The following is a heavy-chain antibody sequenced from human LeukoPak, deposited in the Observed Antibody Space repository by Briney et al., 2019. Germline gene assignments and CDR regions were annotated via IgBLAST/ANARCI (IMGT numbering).Heavy chain of an antibody. J-gene: IGHJ4*02. CDR1: GYTFTGYY. CDR3: AKEVAVAAKDY. V-gene: IGHV1-2*02. CDR2: INPNSGGT. Sequence: ASVKVSCKASGYTFTGYYIHWVRQAPGQGLEWMGWINPNSGGTKSAQKFQGRVTMTRDTSISTAYMELSRLRSDDTAVYYCAKEVAVAAKDYWGQGTLVTVSS. D-gene: IGHD6-19*01.